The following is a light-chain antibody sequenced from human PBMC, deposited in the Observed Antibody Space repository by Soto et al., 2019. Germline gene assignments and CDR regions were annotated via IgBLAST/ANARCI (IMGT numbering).Light chain of an antibody. J-gene: IGKJ1*01. CDR3: QQYNSYPRT. Sequence: DIQMTQSPSTLSASVGGRVTITCRASESISGWLAWYQQKPGKAPKLVIFKASTLESGVPSRFSGSGSGTEFTLSISSLQPDDFAIYYCQQYNSYPRTFGQGTKVEIK. V-gene: IGKV1-5*03. CDR2: KAS. CDR1: ESISGW.